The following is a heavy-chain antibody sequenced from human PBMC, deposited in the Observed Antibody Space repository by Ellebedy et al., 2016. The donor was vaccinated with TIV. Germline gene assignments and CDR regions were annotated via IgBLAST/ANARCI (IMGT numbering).Heavy chain of an antibody. V-gene: IGHV3-7*01. D-gene: IGHD4-17*01. CDR1: GFSFRSYW. CDR2: IYHGGSQQ. Sequence: GESLKISCAASGFSFRSYWMSWVRQAPGKGLEWVANIYHGGSQQYYVESVKGRFTISRDNAKNLMSLQMDSLRAEDTAVSNCARRGSYGDYAVQINNWFDPWGRGTLVTASS. J-gene: IGHJ5*02. CDR3: ARRGSYGDYAVQINNWFDP.